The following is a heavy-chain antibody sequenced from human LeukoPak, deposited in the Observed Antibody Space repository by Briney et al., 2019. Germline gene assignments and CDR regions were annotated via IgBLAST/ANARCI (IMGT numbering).Heavy chain of an antibody. V-gene: IGHV3-23*01. CDR1: RFTFNSYA. D-gene: IGHD2-15*01. J-gene: IGHJ3*01. CDR2: IGGSNGIT. CDR3: AKEYSMDDAFDV. Sequence: GGSLRLSCAASRFTFNSYAMSWVRQAPGRGLEWVSVIGGSNGITFYVGSVKGRFTISRDNSENTLYLQMNSLRADDTAVYFCAKEYSMDDAFDVWGQGTMVTVSS.